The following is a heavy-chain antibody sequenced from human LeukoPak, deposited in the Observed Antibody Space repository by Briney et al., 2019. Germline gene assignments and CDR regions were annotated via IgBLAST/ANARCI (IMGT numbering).Heavy chain of an antibody. Sequence: PGGSLRLSCAASGFTFSGSAMQWVRRASAKGLEWVGRNRSKANSYTKASAASVKGRFTISRDDSKNTAYLQMNSLKTEDTAVYYCTRRAGSGWDRYYFDYWGQGTLVTVSS. CDR1: GFTFSGSA. D-gene: IGHD6-19*01. CDR3: TRRAGSGWDRYYFDY. CDR2: NRSKANSYTK. V-gene: IGHV3-73*01. J-gene: IGHJ4*02.